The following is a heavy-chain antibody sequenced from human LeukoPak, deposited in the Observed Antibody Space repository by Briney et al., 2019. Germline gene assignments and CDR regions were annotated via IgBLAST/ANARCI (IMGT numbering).Heavy chain of an antibody. J-gene: IGHJ4*02. CDR2: VDPEDGET. CDR1: GYTFTDYY. Sequence: ASVKVSCTVSGYTFTDYYMHWVQQAPGNGLEWMGLVDPEDGETIYAEKFQGRVTITADTSTDTAYMELSSLRSEDTAVYYCATDSLNLWELLGYWGQGTLVTVSS. D-gene: IGHD1-26*01. CDR3: ATDSLNLWELLGY. V-gene: IGHV1-69-2*01.